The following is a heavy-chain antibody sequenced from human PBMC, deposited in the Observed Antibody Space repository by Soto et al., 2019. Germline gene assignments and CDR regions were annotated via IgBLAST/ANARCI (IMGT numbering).Heavy chain of an antibody. V-gene: IGHV4-39*01. CDR3: ARHGWAISQTANFVY. J-gene: IGHJ4*02. CDR2: IYYSGST. D-gene: IGHD5-18*01. CDR1: GGSISSSSYY. Sequence: QLQLQESGPGLVKPSETLSLTCTVSGGSISSSSYYWGWIRQPPGKGLEWIGSIYYSGSTYYNPSLKSRVTISVDTSKNQFSLKLSSVTAADTAVYYCARHGWAISQTANFVYWGQGTLVTVSS.